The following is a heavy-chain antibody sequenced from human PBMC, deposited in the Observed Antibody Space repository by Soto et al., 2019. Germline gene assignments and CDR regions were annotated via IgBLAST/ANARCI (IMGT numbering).Heavy chain of an antibody. V-gene: IGHV3-73*02. CDR2: IRSKANSYAT. Sequence: EVQLVESGGGLVQPGGSLKLSCAASGFTFSGSAMHWVRQASGKGLEWVGRIRSKANSYATAYAASVKGRFTISRDDSKNTAYLQMNSLKTEDTAVYYCTRHRDDSNYVNPRPADYWGQGTLVTVSS. CDR1: GFTFSGSA. J-gene: IGHJ4*02. CDR3: TRHRDDSNYVNPRPADY. D-gene: IGHD4-4*01.